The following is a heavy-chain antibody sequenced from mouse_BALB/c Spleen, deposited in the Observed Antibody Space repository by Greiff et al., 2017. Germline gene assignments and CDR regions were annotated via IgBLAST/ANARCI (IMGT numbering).Heavy chain of an antibody. CDR2: IWAGGST. V-gene: IGHV2-9*02. CDR3: ARVGYDYDVLFAY. Sequence: QVQLQQSGPGLVAPSQSLSTTCTVSGFSLTSYGVHWVRQPPGKGLEWLGVIWAGGSTNYNSALMSRLSISKDNSKSQVFLKMNSLQTDDTAMYYCARVGYDYDVLFAYWGQGTLVTVSA. D-gene: IGHD2-4*01. CDR1: GFSLTSYG. J-gene: IGHJ3*01.